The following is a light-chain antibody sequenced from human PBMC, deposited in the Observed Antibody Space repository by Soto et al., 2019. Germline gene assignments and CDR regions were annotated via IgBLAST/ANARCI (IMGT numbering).Light chain of an antibody. CDR1: QTISSSF. Sequence: EIVLTQSPGTLSLFPGERATLSCRASQTISSSFVAWYQQKPGQAPRLLIYASSTRATGIPDRFSGSGSGTDFTLTITSLDPEDFAVYYCQQFGISPRTFGQGTKLE. CDR2: ASS. V-gene: IGKV3-20*01. J-gene: IGKJ2*01. CDR3: QQFGISPRT.